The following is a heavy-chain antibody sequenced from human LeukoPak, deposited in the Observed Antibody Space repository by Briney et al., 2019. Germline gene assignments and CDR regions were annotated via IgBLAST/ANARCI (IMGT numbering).Heavy chain of an antibody. V-gene: IGHV1-69*13. CDR1: GGTFSSYA. D-gene: IGHD3-10*01. CDR2: IIPIFGTA. CDR3: ARDRGLLWFGESGDAFDI. Sequence: ASVKVSCKASGGTFSSYAISWVRQAPGQGLEWMGGIIPIFGTANYAQKFQGRVTITADESTSTAYMELSSLRSEDTAVYYCARDRGLLWFGESGDAFDIWGQGTMVTVSS. J-gene: IGHJ3*02.